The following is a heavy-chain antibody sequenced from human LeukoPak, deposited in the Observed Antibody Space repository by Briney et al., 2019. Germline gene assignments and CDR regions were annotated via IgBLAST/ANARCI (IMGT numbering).Heavy chain of an antibody. CDR1: GFTLSNYA. Sequence: SGGSLRLSCAASGFTLSNYALTWVRQAPGKGLEWVSSISGVNTHYADSVKGRFSISRDNYKNTLYLQMSSLRAEDTAVYYCARDPNGNYVGAFDFQRWGQGTLVTVSS. D-gene: IGHD4-17*01. J-gene: IGHJ1*01. CDR3: ARDPNGNYVGAFDFQR. CDR2: ISGVNT. V-gene: IGHV3-23*01.